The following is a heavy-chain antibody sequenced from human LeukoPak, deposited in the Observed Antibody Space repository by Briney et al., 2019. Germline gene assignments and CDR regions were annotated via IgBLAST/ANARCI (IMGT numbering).Heavy chain of an antibody. CDR1: GGSISSYY. J-gene: IGHJ4*02. V-gene: IGHV4-59*01. Sequence: SETLSLTCTVSGGSISSYYWSWIRQPPGKGLEWIGYIYYSGSTNYNPSLKSRVTISVDTSKNQFSLKLSSVTAADTAVYYCARDQEEYNWNYFDYWGQGTLVTVSS. CDR3: ARDQEEYNWNYFDY. D-gene: IGHD1-20*01. CDR2: IYYSGST.